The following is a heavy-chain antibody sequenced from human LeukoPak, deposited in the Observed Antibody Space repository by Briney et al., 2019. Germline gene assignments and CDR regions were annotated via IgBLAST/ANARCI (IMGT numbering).Heavy chain of an antibody. V-gene: IGHV1-69*13. CDR1: GGTFSSYA. CDR2: IIPIFGTA. CDR3: ARKKRDSGSYFDWYFDL. J-gene: IGHJ2*01. Sequence: SVKVSCKASGGTFSSYAISWVRQAPGQGLEWMGGIIPIFGTANYAQKFQGRVTITADESTSTAYMELSSLRSEDTAVYYCARKKRDSGSYFDWYFDLWGRGTLVTVSS. D-gene: IGHD1-26*01.